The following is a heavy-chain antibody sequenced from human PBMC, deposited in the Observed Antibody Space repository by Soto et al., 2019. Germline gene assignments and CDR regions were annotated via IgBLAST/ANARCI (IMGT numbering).Heavy chain of an antibody. Sequence: SETLSLTCTVSGGSISSGGYYWSWIRQHPGKGLEWIGYIYYSGSTYYNPSLKSRVTISVDTSKNQFSLKLSSVTAADTAVYYCASAEQQVIDAFDIWGQGTMVTVSS. V-gene: IGHV4-31*03. CDR3: ASAEQQVIDAFDI. CDR2: IYYSGST. D-gene: IGHD3-16*02. CDR1: GGSISSGGYY. J-gene: IGHJ3*02.